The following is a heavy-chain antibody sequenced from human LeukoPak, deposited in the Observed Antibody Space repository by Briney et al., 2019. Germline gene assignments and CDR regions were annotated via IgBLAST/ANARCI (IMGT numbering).Heavy chain of an antibody. Sequence: GGSLRLSCAASGFTFSNFGIHWVRQAPGKGLEWVSFIVFDGSKKFYADSVKGRFTISRDNSKNTLYLQMNSLRAEDTAVYYCAGNYDILTYFDYWGQGTLVTVSS. CDR1: GFTFSNFG. CDR3: AGNYDILTYFDY. V-gene: IGHV3-30*02. D-gene: IGHD3-9*01. J-gene: IGHJ4*02. CDR2: IVFDGSKK.